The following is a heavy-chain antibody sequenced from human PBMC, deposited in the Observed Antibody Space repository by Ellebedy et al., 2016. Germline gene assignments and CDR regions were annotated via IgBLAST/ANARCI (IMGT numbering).Heavy chain of an antibody. D-gene: IGHD1-20*01. V-gene: IGHV1-69*04. Sequence: ASVKVSCKASGYTFTSYGISWVRQAPGQGLEWMGRIIPILGIANYAQKFQGRVTITADKSTSTAYMELSSLRSEDTAVYYCARDKMYLPNWNDVHDYWGQGTLVTVSS. CDR2: IIPILGIA. CDR1: GYTFTSYG. CDR3: ARDKMYLPNWNDVHDY. J-gene: IGHJ4*02.